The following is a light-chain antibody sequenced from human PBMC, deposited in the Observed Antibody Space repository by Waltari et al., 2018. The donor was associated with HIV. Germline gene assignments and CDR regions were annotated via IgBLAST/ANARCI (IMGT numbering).Light chain of an antibody. CDR2: RNN. CDR3: AAWDDSLRGV. CDR1: SSNIESNY. V-gene: IGLV1-47*01. Sequence: QSVLTQPPSASGTPGQRVTISCSGSSSNIESNYVYWYQQLPGTAPKPLIYRNNQRPPGVPDRFSGSKSGTSASLAISGLRSEDEAEYYCAAWDDSLRGVFGGGTKLTVL. J-gene: IGLJ2*01.